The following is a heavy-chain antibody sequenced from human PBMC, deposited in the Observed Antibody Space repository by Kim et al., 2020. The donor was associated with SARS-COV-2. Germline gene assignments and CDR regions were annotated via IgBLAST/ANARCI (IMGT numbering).Heavy chain of an antibody. D-gene: IGHD3-22*01. V-gene: IGHV4-34*01. Sequence: SETLSLTCAVYGGSFSGYYWSWIRQPPGKGLEWIGEINHSGSTNYNPSLKSRVTISVDTSKNQFSLKLSSVTAADTAVYYCARGWGYYYDSSGYYLDYWGQGTLVTVSS. CDR1: GGSFSGYY. CDR3: ARGWGYYYDSSGYYLDY. CDR2: INHSGST. J-gene: IGHJ4*02.